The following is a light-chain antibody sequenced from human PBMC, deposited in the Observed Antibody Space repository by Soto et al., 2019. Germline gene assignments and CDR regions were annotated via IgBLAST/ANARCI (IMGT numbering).Light chain of an antibody. CDR1: RSVNNF. J-gene: IGKJ4*01. Sequence: EIVLTQSPVTLSLSPGERATLSCRATRSVNNFVAWYQQKPGQAPSLLISDASNRATGIPDRFSGSGSGTDFTLTINSLEPEDFAVYFCHQRDGWTPPFGGGTKVDIX. CDR3: HQRDGWTPP. V-gene: IGKV3-11*01. CDR2: DAS.